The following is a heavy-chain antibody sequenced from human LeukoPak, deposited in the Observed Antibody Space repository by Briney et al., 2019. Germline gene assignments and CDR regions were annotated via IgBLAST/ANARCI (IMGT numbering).Heavy chain of an antibody. CDR3: ASGTLRWPKGAFDY. D-gene: IGHD4-23*01. CDR2: ISSSGSTI. J-gene: IGHJ4*02. CDR1: GFTFSSYG. Sequence: GGSLRLSCAASGFTFSSYGMHWVRQAPGKGLEWVSYISSSGSTIYYADSVKGRFTISRDNAKNSLYLQMNSLRAENTAVYYCASGTLRWPKGAFDYWGQGTPVTVSS. V-gene: IGHV3-48*04.